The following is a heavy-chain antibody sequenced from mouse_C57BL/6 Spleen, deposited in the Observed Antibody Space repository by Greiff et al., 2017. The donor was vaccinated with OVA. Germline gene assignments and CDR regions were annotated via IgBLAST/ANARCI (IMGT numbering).Heavy chain of an antibody. D-gene: IGHD2-14*01. J-gene: IGHJ3*01. Sequence: VQLQQPGAELVMPGASVKLSCKASCYTFTSYWMHWVKQRPGQGLEWIGEIDPSDSYTNYNQKFKGKSTLTVDKSSSTAYMQLSSLTSEDSAVYYCATTLHGTMGGWFAYWGQGTLVTVSA. V-gene: IGHV1-69*01. CDR1: CYTFTSYW. CDR2: IDPSDSYT. CDR3: ATTLHGTMGGWFAY.